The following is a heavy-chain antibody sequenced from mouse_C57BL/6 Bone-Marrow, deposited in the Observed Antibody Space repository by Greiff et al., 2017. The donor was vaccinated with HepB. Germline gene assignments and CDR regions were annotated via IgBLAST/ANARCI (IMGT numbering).Heavy chain of an antibody. CDR2: ISSGGSYT. V-gene: IGHV5-6*01. J-gene: IGHJ2*01. Sequence: EVKLMESGGDLVKPGGSLKLSCAASGFTFSSYGMSWVRQTPDKRLEWVATISSGGSYTYYPDSVKGRFTISRDNAKNTLYLQMSSLKSEDTAMYYCARGFAYWGQGTTLTVSS. CDR3: ARGFAY. CDR1: GFTFSSYG.